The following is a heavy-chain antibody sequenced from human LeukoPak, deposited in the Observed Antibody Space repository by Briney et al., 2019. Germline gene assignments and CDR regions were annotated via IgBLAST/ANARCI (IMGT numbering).Heavy chain of an antibody. CDR3: ASRAAAALHY. CDR2: INHSGST. V-gene: IGHV4-34*01. Sequence: SETLSLTCAVYGGSFSGYYWSWIRQPPGRGLEWIGEINHSGSTNYNPSLKSRVTISVDTSKNQFSLKLSSVTAADTAVYYCASRAAAALHYWGQGTLVTVSS. CDR1: GGSFSGYY. J-gene: IGHJ4*02. D-gene: IGHD6-13*01.